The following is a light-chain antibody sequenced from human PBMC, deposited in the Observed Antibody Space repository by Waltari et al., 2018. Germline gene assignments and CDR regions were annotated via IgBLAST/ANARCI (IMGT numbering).Light chain of an antibody. Sequence: QSALTQPRSVSGSPGQSVTISCTGTSSDVGGYTYVSWYQQHPGKAPKLMIYDVSKRPSGVPDRFSGSKSGNTASLTISGLQAEDEAEYYCCSYAGSYTVVFGGGTKLTVL. J-gene: IGLJ2*01. CDR1: SSDVGGYTY. CDR3: CSYAGSYTVV. V-gene: IGLV2-11*01. CDR2: DVS.